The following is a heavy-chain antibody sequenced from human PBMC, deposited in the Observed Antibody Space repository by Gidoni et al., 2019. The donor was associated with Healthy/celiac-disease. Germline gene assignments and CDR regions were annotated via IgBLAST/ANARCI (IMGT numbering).Heavy chain of an antibody. CDR3: ARDQSSSWSNYWYFDL. V-gene: IGHV3-21*01. CDR2: ISSSSSYI. J-gene: IGHJ2*01. D-gene: IGHD6-13*01. CDR1: GFTFSSYS. Sequence: EVQLVESGGGLVKPGGSLRLSCAASGFTFSSYSMNWVRQAPGKGLEWVSSISSSSSYIYYADSVKGRFTISRDNAKNSLYLQMNSLRAEDTAVYYCARDQSSSWSNYWYFDLWGRGTLVTVSS.